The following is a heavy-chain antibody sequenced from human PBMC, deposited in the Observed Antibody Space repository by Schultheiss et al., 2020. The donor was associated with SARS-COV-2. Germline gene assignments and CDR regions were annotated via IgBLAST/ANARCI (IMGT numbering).Heavy chain of an antibody. CDR1: GFTFSSYA. J-gene: IGHJ4*02. CDR2: ISSSSSYI. Sequence: GESLKISCAASGFTFSSYAMHWVRQAPGKGLEWVSSISSSSSYIYYADSVKGRFTISRDNAKNSLYLQMNSLRDEDTAVYYCAPYSSGQGAFQFGYWGQGTLVTVSS. D-gene: IGHD6-19*01. V-gene: IGHV3-21*01. CDR3: APYSSGQGAFQFGY.